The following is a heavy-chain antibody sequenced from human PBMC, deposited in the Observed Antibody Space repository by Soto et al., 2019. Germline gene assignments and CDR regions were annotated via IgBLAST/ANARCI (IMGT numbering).Heavy chain of an antibody. Sequence: WTWIRQFPGTGLEWLAHIYYSGNTYYNPSLKSRLSISQDTSTNQFSLSLTSVTAADTAVYFCARGAADYGNAFDIWGQGTLVTVSS. D-gene: IGHD4-17*01. J-gene: IGHJ3*02. V-gene: IGHV4-31*02. CDR2: IYYSGNT. CDR3: ARGAADYGNAFDI.